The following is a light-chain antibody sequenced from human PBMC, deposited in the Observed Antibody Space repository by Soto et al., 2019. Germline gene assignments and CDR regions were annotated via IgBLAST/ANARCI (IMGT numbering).Light chain of an antibody. V-gene: IGLV2-8*01. Sequence: AALTNPPSASGSPGQSVTISGTGTKNDIGVYDFVSWYQHHPGKAPRLIIYEVVQRPSGVPDRFSGSKSGNTASLTVSGLQAAAEADYFCKSYAGSNTYVFGSGTKVTVL. CDR1: KNDIGVYDF. CDR2: EVV. CDR3: KSYAGSNTYV. J-gene: IGLJ1*01.